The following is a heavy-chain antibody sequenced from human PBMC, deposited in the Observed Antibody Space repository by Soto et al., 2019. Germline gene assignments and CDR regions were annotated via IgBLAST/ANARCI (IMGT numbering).Heavy chain of an antibody. CDR2: ISAYNGNT. CDR3: ARDKDYDFWSGERLTPYFDY. Sequence: ASVKLSCKASGYTFTSYGISWVRQAPGQGLEWMGWISAYNGNTNYAQKLQGRVTMTTDTSTSTAYMELRSLRSDDTAVYYCARDKDYDFWSGERLTPYFDYWGQGTLVTVSS. J-gene: IGHJ4*02. V-gene: IGHV1-18*01. CDR1: GYTFTSYG. D-gene: IGHD3-3*01.